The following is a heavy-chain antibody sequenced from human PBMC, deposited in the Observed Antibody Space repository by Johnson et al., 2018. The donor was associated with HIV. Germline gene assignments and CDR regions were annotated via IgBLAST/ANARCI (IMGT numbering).Heavy chain of an antibody. CDR3: ARLCRYYDSSSYTDAFDI. D-gene: IGHD3-22*01. CDR2: INWNGGST. CDR1: GFTFDDYG. V-gene: IGHV3-20*04. J-gene: IGHJ3*02. Sequence: VQLVESGGGVVRPGGSLRLSCAASGFTFDDYGMSWVRQAPGKGLAWVSGINWNGGSTGYADSVQGRCSISRDNAQQSLYLRMNSLRAEDTALYYCARLCRYYDSSSYTDAFDIGGQGTMVTVSS.